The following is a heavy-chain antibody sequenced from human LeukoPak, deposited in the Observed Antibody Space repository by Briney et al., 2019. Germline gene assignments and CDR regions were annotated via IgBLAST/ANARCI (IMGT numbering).Heavy chain of an antibody. Sequence: SVKVSCKASGYTFTSYGISWVRQAPGQGLEWMGWISAYNGNTNYAQKLQGRVTMTTDTSTSTAYMELRSLRSDDTAVYYCARETHYDSGPYTTDWYFDLWGRGTLVTVSS. CDR3: ARETHYDSGPYTTDWYFDL. D-gene: IGHD3-22*01. CDR2: ISAYNGNT. CDR1: GYTFTSYG. V-gene: IGHV1-18*01. J-gene: IGHJ2*01.